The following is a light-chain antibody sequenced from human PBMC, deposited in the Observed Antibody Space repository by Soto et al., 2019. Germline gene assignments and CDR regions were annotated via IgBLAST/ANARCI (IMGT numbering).Light chain of an antibody. V-gene: IGKV3-15*01. CDR2: GAS. J-gene: IGKJ2*01. Sequence: VVTQSPASLSVSPGDRVTISCRAGPISSNLAWHQQRPGQAPRLLIYGASVRATGVPARFSGSGSGTEFTLTINSLQSEDYALYFCQQYNNWPYTFGQGTKVDIK. CDR3: QQYNNWPYT. CDR1: PISSN.